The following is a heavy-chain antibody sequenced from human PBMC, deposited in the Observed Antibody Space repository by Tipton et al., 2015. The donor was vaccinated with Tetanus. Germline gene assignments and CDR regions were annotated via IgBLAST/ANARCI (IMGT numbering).Heavy chain of an antibody. J-gene: IGHJ4*02. CDR3: ARDIKPKMLLFYALDW. CDR1: GFTFSTYP. Sequence: SLRLSCEASGFTFSTYPFHWVRQAPGKGLEWVAAIGDTEFVTYYADSLKGRFTISRDNSKNTLSLQIISLRAEDTAIYYCARDIKPKMLLFYALDWWGQGTLVTVSA. D-gene: IGHD2-21*01. V-gene: IGHV3-23*01. CDR2: IGDTEFVT.